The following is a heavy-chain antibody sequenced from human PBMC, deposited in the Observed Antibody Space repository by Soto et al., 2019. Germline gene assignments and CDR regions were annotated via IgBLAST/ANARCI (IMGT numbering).Heavy chain of an antibody. CDR1: GDSISSGDYY. V-gene: IGHV4-30-4*01. D-gene: IGHD3-22*01. CDR2: IYYSGST. Sequence: QVQLQESGPGLVKPSQTLSLTCTVSGDSISSGDYYWSWIRQPPGKGLEWIGYIYYSGSTYYNPSLKSRVTISVDTSKNQFSLKLSSVTAADTAVYYCASLSYYYDSSGYYWANAFDIWGQGTMVTVSS. J-gene: IGHJ3*02. CDR3: ASLSYYYDSSGYYWANAFDI.